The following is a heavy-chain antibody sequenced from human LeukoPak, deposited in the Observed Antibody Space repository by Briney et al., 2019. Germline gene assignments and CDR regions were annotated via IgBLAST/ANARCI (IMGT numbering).Heavy chain of an antibody. CDR2: ITPSGESI. D-gene: IGHD6-13*01. J-gene: IGHJ5*02. CDR1: GFTFANYA. CDR3: AKDRDGSTWYLLNYMDP. Sequence: GGSLRLSCAASGFTFANYAMTWVRQAPGKGLEWVSTITPSGESINFADSVRGRFTISRDNSKNTLYLQMNSLRDEDTAVYKCAKDRDGSTWYLLNYMDPWGQGTLVTVSS. V-gene: IGHV3-23*01.